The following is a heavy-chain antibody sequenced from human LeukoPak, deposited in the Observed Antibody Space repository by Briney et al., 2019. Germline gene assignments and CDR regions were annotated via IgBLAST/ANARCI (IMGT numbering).Heavy chain of an antibody. V-gene: IGHV3-23*01. D-gene: IGHD3-9*01. CDR3: AKWGDYDILTGYYDPDY. CDR2: ISGSGSST. CDR1: GFTFSSYV. J-gene: IGHJ4*02. Sequence: GGSLRLSCAASGFTFSSYVMSWVRQAPGKGLEWVSGISGSGSSTYYADSVKGRFTISGDNSKNTLYLQMNSLRAEDTAVYYCAKWGDYDILTGYYDPDYWGQGTLVTVSS.